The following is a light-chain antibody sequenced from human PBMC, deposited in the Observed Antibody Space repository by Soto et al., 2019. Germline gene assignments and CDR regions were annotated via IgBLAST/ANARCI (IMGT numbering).Light chain of an antibody. CDR1: QDISNY. CDR3: QKYNSAPNT. V-gene: IGKV1-27*01. CDR2: SAS. Sequence: DIQMTQSPSSLSASVGDRVTITCRASQDISNYLAWYQQKPGKVPKLLIYSASTLQSGVQSRFSGSGSGTVFTLTINSLQPEDVATYCCQKYNSAPNTFGRGTRLEIK. J-gene: IGKJ2*01.